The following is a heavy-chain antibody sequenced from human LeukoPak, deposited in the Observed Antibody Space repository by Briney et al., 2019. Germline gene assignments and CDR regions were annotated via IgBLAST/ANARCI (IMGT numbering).Heavy chain of an antibody. Sequence: GSLRLSFAASGFPFSSYAMHWVRPAPGKGLEWVAVISYDGSNKYYADSVKGRFTISRDNSKNTLYLQMNSLRAEDTAVYYCARGGGVVITEAFDYWGQGTLVTVAS. D-gene: IGHD3-22*01. CDR2: ISYDGSNK. J-gene: IGHJ4*02. CDR1: GFPFSSYA. V-gene: IGHV3-30-3*01. CDR3: ARGGGVVITEAFDY.